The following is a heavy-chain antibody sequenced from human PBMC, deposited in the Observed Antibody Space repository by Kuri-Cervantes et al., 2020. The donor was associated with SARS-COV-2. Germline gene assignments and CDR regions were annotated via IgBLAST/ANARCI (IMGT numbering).Heavy chain of an antibody. V-gene: IGHV3-23*01. D-gene: IGHD1-26*01. J-gene: IGHJ6*02. CDR1: GFTFSAYA. CDR2: ISESGGVT. Sequence: GESLKISCAASGFTFSAYAMNWVRQAPGKGLEWVSTISESGGVTYYADSVMGRFTILRDNSKNTLYLQMNSLRDDDTAVYYCVKENSGRAPLMDVWGQGTTVTVSS. CDR3: VKENSGRAPLMDV.